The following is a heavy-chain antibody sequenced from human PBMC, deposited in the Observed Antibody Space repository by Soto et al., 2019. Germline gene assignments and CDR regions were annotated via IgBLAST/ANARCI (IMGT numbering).Heavy chain of an antibody. J-gene: IGHJ4*02. Sequence: EVQLLESGGGLVQPGGSLRLSCAASGFTFSNYALTWVRQAPGKGLEWVSNISTSGGNTDYADSVRGRFTISRDNSKNTGYLQLNCLRGEDTAIYYCAKERAARGIDYWGQGTLVTVSS. CDR3: AKERAARGIDY. D-gene: IGHD6-6*01. CDR2: ISTSGGNT. V-gene: IGHV3-23*01. CDR1: GFTFSNYA.